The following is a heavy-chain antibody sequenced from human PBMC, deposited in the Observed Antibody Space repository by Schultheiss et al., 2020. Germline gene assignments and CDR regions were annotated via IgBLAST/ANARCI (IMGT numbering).Heavy chain of an antibody. CDR2: IIPILGIA. J-gene: IGHJ6*02. V-gene: IGHV1-69*04. CDR1: GGTFSSYA. CDR3: ARKYYYYYGMDV. Sequence: SVKVSCKASGGTFSSYAISWVRQAPGQGLEWMGRIIPILGIANYAQKFQGRVTITADKSTSTAYMELSSLRSEDTAVYYCARKYYYYYGMDVWGQGTTVTGSS.